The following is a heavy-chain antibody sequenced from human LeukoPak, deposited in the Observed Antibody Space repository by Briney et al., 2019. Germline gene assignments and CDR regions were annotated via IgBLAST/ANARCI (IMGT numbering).Heavy chain of an antibody. V-gene: IGHV3-23*01. J-gene: IGHJ5*02. CDR3: AKGYCSSTSCSRFDP. CDR2: ISGSGGST. CDR1: GFTFSSYA. D-gene: IGHD2-2*01. Sequence: PGGSLRLSCAASGFTFSSYAMSWVRQAPGKGLEWVSAISGSGGSTYYADSVKGRFTISRDNSENTLYLQMNSLRAEDTAVYYCAKGYCSSTSCSRFDPWGQGTLVTVSS.